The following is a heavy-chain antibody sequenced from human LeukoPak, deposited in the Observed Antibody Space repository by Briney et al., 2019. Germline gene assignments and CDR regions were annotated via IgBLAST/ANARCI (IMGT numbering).Heavy chain of an antibody. CDR2: INHSGST. V-gene: IGHV4-34*01. Sequence: SETLSLTCAVYGGSFSVYYWSWIRQPPGKGLEWIGEINHSGSTNYNPSLKSRVTISVDTSKNQFSLKLSSVTAADTAVYYCARARYYGSGSYYYYYYGMDVWGQGTTVTVSS. D-gene: IGHD3-10*01. CDR3: ARARYYGSGSYYYYYYGMDV. CDR1: GGSFSVYY. J-gene: IGHJ6*02.